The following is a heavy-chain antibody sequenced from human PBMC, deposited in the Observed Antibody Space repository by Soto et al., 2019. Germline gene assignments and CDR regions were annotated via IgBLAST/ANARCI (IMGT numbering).Heavy chain of an antibody. J-gene: IGHJ6*02. D-gene: IGHD3-16*01. Sequence: PSETLSLTCAVYGGSFSGYYWSWIRQPPGKGLEWIGEINHSGSTNYNPSLKSRVTISVDTSKNQFSLKLSSVTAADTAVYYCARYGEVTPRRYGMDVWGQGTTVTVSS. CDR1: GGSFSGYY. CDR2: INHSGST. CDR3: ARYGEVTPRRYGMDV. V-gene: IGHV4-34*01.